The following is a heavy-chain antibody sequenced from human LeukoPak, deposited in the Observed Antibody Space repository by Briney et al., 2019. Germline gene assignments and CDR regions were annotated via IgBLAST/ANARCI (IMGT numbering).Heavy chain of an antibody. Sequence: PGGSLRLSCAASGFTFSSYAMHWVRQAPGKGLEWVAVISYDGSNKYYADSVKGRFTISRDNSKNTLYLQMNSLRAEDTAVYYCASVPAAISGFDYWGQGTLVTVSS. J-gene: IGHJ4*02. CDR1: GFTFSSYA. CDR2: ISYDGSNK. CDR3: ASVPAAISGFDY. V-gene: IGHV3-30-3*01. D-gene: IGHD2-2*02.